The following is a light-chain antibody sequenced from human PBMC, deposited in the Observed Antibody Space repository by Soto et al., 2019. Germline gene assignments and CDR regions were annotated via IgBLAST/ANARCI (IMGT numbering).Light chain of an antibody. CDR1: SSDVGGYNY. J-gene: IGLJ2*01. CDR2: DVT. CDR3: TSFTTIDTVI. Sequence: QSALTQPASLSGSPGQSITISCTGTSSDVGGYNYVSWYQQRPGEAPKLIIYDVTSRPSGVSNRFSASKSGNTASLTISGRQAEDDADYYCTSFTTIDTVIFGGGTKLTVL. V-gene: IGLV2-14*01.